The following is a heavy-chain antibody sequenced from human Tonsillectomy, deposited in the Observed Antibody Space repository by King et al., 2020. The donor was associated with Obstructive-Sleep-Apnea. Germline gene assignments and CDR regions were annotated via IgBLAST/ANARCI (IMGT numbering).Heavy chain of an antibody. J-gene: IGHJ3*02. V-gene: IGHV4-59*01. CDR1: GGSISSYY. CDR2: IYYSGST. D-gene: IGHD3-22*01. CDR3: ARVMGDSSGYYYVDAFDI. Sequence: VQLQESGPGLVKPSETLSLTCTVSGGSISSYYWSWIRQPPGQGRVWIGYIYYSGSTNYNPSFKSRVTISVDTPKTQSSLKLSSVTAADTAVYYCARVMGDSSGYYYVDAFDIWGQGTMVTVSS.